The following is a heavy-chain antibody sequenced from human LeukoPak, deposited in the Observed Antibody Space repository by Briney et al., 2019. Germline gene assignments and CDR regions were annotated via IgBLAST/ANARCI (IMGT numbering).Heavy chain of an antibody. V-gene: IGHV3-7*04. CDR2: IKEDGSDN. CDR3: ARDLGYYRADY. D-gene: IGHD1-26*01. CDR1: GFTFSSYW. J-gene: IGHJ4*02. Sequence: TGGSLRLSCAASGFTFSSYWMSWVRQAPGKGLEWVANIKEDGSDNHYVDSVRGRFTISRDNARNSLYLQMNSLRAEDTAVYYCARDLGYYRADYWGQGTLVTVSS.